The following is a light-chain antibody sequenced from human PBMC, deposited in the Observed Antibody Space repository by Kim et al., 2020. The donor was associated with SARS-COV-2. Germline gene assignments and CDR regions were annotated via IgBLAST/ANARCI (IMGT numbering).Light chain of an antibody. CDR1: ISDIGSYNR. CDR2: EGS. Sequence: QSALTQPASVSGSPGQSITISCTGTISDIGSYNRVSWYQHYPGKAPKLIFYEGSTRPSGVSNRLSGFKSGSTASLTISGLQPEDEADYYCCTYVDSSTTLFGGGTRLTVL. J-gene: IGLJ2*01. CDR3: CTYVDSSTTL. V-gene: IGLV2-23*01.